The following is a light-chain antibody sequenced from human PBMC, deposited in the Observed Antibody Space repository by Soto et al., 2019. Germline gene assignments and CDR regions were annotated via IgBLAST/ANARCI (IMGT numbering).Light chain of an antibody. CDR2: DTT. V-gene: IGLV7-46*01. Sequence: HAVLTQEPSLTVSPGGTVNLTCGSSTGAVTNGHYPYWFQQKPGQAPRTLIYDTTNRHSWTPARFSGSLLGGKAALTLSGAQPEDEAEYYCLLYYNGPYVFGTGTQVTLL. CDR1: TGAVTNGHY. J-gene: IGLJ1*01. CDR3: LLYYNGPYV.